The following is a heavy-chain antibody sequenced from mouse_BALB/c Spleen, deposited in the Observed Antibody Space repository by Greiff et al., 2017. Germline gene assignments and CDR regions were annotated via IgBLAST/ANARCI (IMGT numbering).Heavy chain of an antibody. CDR3: ARRGRNAMDY. Sequence: EVMLVESGGGLVQPGGSLKLSCAASGFTFSSYTMSWVRQTPEKRLEWVAYISNGGGSTYYPDTVKGRFTISRDNAKNTLYLQMSSLKSEDTAMYYCARRGRNAMDYWGQGTSVTVSS. CDR1: GFTFSSYT. J-gene: IGHJ4*01. V-gene: IGHV5-12-2*01. CDR2: ISNGGGST.